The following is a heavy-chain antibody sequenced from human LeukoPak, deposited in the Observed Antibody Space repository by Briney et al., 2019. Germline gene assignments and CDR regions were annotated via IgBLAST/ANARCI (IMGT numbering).Heavy chain of an antibody. CDR1: GFTFSRFG. D-gene: IGHD3-22*01. CDR3: ARDYYYDSSGYWDYYFDY. Sequence: PGRSLRLSCAASGFTFSRFGMHWVRQAPGKGLEWGAVIWYDGSNKYYADSVKGRFTIPRDNSKNTLYLEMNSLRAEDTAVYCCARDYYYDSSGYWDYYFDYWGQGTLVSVSS. CDR2: IWYDGSNK. J-gene: IGHJ4*02. V-gene: IGHV3-33*01.